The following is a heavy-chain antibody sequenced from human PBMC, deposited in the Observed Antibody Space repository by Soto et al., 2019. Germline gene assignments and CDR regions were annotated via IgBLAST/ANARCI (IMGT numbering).Heavy chain of an antibody. CDR1: GFTFDDYA. J-gene: IGHJ6*02. CDR3: TKQAKGYCSGGSCTSYYYYYYGMDV. D-gene: IGHD2-15*01. CDR2: ISWNSGSI. Sequence: GGSLRLSCAASGFTFDDYAMHWVRQAPGKGLEWVSGISWNSGSIGYADSVKGRFTISRDNAKNSLYLQMNSLRAEDTALYYCTKQAKGYCSGGSCTSYYYYYYGMDVWGQGTTVTVSS. V-gene: IGHV3-9*01.